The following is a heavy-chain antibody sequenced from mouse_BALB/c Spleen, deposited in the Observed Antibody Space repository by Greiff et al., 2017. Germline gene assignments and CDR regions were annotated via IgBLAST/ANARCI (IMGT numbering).Heavy chain of an antibody. J-gene: IGHJ2*01. V-gene: IGHV1-7*01. D-gene: IGHD2-10*02. Sequence: QVQLKQPGAELVKPGASVKLSCKASGYTFTSYWMHWVKQRPGQGLEWIGYINPSTGYTEYNQKFKDKATLTADKSSSTAYMQLSSLTSEDSAVYYCARSRYGNYYFDYWGQGTTLTVSS. CDR3: ARSRYGNYYFDY. CDR1: GYTFTSYW. CDR2: INPSTGYT.